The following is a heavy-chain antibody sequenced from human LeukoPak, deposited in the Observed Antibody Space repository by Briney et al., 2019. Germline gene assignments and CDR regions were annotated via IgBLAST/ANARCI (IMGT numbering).Heavy chain of an antibody. Sequence: GVSLRLSCAASEFTFSNHAMTWVRQAPGKGLEWVSSISISGDRTYYADSVKGRFTISRDNSKNTVYLQMNSLGAEDTAIYYCANEIRPNDYWGQGTLVTVSS. CDR1: EFTFSNHA. V-gene: IGHV3-23*01. CDR3: ANEIRPNDY. D-gene: IGHD6-6*01. CDR2: ISISGDRT. J-gene: IGHJ4*02.